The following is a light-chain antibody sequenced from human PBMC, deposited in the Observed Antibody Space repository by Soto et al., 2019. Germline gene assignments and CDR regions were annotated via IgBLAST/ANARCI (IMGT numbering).Light chain of an antibody. Sequence: EIVMTQSPATLSVSPGERATLSCRASQSISSNLAWYKQKPGQAPRLLIYGASTRATGITARFSGSGSGTEFTLTISSLQSEDFAVYYCQQYGSSYRTFGQGTKVEIK. CDR1: QSISSN. J-gene: IGKJ1*01. CDR2: GAS. CDR3: QQYGSSYRT. V-gene: IGKV3D-15*01.